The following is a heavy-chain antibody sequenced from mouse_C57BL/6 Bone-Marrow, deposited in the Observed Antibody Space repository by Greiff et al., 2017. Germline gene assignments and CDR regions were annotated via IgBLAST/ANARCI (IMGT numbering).Heavy chain of an antibody. CDR3: ARRVYGSSYGYAMDY. V-gene: IGHV5-6*01. CDR2: ISSGGSYT. D-gene: IGHD1-1*01. Sequence: VQLKESGGDLVKPGGSLKLSCAASGFTFSSYGMSWVRQTPDKRLEWVATISSGGSYTYYPDSVKGRFTISRDNAKNTLYLQMSSLKSEDTAMYYCARRVYGSSYGYAMDYWGQGTSVTVSS. CDR1: GFTFSSYG. J-gene: IGHJ4*01.